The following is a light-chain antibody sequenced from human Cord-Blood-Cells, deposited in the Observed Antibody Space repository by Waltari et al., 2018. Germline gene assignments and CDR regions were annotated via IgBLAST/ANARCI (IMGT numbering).Light chain of an antibody. V-gene: IGKV3-20*01. CDR3: QQYGSSRWT. CDR2: GAS. Sequence: EIVLTQSPGTLSLSQGERATLSCRASQSVSSSYLAWYQQKPGRAPRLLIYGASSRATGIPDRFSGSGSGTDFTLTISRLEPEDFAVYYCQQYGSSRWTFGQGTKVEIK. CDR1: QSVSSSY. J-gene: IGKJ1*01.